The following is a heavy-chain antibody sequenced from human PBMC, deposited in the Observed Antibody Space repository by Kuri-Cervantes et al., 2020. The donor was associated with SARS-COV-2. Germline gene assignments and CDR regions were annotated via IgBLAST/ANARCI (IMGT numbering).Heavy chain of an antibody. CDR2: INPNSGGT. J-gene: IGHJ5*02. D-gene: IGHD2-21*01. CDR1: GYTFTGYY. CDR3: ARARGISAYHCGGDCYYWFDP. V-gene: IGHV1-2*02. Sequence: ASVKVSCKASGYTFTGYYIHWVRQAPGQGLEWMGWINPNSGGTNYAQKFQGRVTMTRDTSTSSVYMELSSLRSEDTAVYYCARARGISAYHCGGDCYYWFDPWGQGTLVTVSS.